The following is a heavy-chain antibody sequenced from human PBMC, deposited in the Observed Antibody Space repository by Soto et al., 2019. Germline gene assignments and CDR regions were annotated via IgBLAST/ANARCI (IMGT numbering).Heavy chain of an antibody. D-gene: IGHD3-22*01. V-gene: IGHV4-59*01. CDR2: MYYNGTT. Sequence: SETLSLTCTVSGGSINSYYWSWIRQPPGKGLEWIGSMYYNGTTNYNPSLKSRVTISVDTSKNQFSLKLTSVTAADTAIYYCARSPPPYYYDSGGTYYYGMDVWGQGTTVTAP. J-gene: IGHJ6*02. CDR1: GGSINSYY. CDR3: ARSPPPYYYDSGGTYYYGMDV.